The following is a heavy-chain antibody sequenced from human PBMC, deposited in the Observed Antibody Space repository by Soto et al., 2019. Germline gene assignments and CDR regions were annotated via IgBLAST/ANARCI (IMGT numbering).Heavy chain of an antibody. V-gene: IGHV1-3*01. D-gene: IGHD2-15*01. CDR2: INAGNGNT. J-gene: IGHJ5*02. Sequence: ASVKVSCKASGYTFTSYAMHWVRQAPGQRLEWMGWINAGNGNTKYSQKFQGRVTITRDTSASTAYMELSSLRSEDTAVYYCARGYCSGGSCYRWFDPWGQGTLVTAPQ. CDR3: ARGYCSGGSCYRWFDP. CDR1: GYTFTSYA.